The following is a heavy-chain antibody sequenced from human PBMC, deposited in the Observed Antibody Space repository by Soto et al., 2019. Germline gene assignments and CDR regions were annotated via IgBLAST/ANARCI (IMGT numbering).Heavy chain of an antibody. CDR1: GGSFSGYY. CDR3: ASQGRGNYYYYYGMDV. V-gene: IGHV4-34*01. CDR2: INHSGST. Sequence: SETLSLTCAVYGGSFSGYYWSWIRQPPGKGLEWIGEINHSGSTNYNPSLKGRVTISVDTSKNQFSLKLSSVTAADTAVYYCASQGRGNYYYYYGMDVWGQGTTVTVSS. J-gene: IGHJ6*02.